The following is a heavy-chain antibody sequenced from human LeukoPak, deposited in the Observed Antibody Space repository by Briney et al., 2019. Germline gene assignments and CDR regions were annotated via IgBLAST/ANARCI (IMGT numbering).Heavy chain of an antibody. V-gene: IGHV3-15*01. D-gene: IGHD1-26*01. CDR2: IKRGGST. Sequence: GGSLSLSCTASGFKFSDAWMTWVRQAPGKGLEWLGRIKRGGSTDYAVPVNNRFTISRDDSKNTIYLQINGLKTEDTAVYYCKWERTVYYSLDVWGQGTTVTVSS. CDR3: KWERTVYYSLDV. J-gene: IGHJ6*02. CDR1: GFKFSDAW.